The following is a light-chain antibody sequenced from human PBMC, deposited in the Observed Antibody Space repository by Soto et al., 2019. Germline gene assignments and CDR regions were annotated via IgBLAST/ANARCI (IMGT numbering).Light chain of an antibody. V-gene: IGKV3-11*01. CDR1: QYITIY. J-gene: IGKJ5*01. CDR2: DAS. Sequence: EIVLTQSPATLSLSPGERATLSCRASQYITIYLAWYQQKPGQAPRLLIYDASNRATGIPARFSGSGSGTDFTLTISSLEPDDFAVYYCQQRADWPITFGRGTRLEIK. CDR3: QQRADWPIT.